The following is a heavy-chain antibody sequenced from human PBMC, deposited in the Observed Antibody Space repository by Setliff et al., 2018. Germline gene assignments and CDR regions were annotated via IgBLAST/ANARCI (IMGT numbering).Heavy chain of an antibody. CDR2: MDPKNGDT. CDR1: GYDFTDHY. CDR3: ARDEGGAVAGTGI. Sequence: ASVKVSCKASGYDFTDHYLHWLRQAPGQGPEWMGWMDPKNGDTTYAQKFQGRVTMTWDTSITTAYMDLGRLMSHDTAVYYCARDEGGAVAGTGIWGQGTMVTVSS. J-gene: IGHJ3*02. D-gene: IGHD6-19*01. V-gene: IGHV1-2*02.